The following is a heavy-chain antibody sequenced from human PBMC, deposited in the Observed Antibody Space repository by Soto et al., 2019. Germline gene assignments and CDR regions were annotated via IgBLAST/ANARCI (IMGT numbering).Heavy chain of an antibody. J-gene: IGHJ5*02. V-gene: IGHV4-34*01. D-gene: IGHD6-19*01. CDR1: GGSFSGYY. Sequence: SETLSLTCAVYGGSFSGYYWSWIRQPPGKGLEWIGEINHSGSTNYNPSLKSRVTISVDTSKNQFSLKLSSVTAADTAVYYCARVWWSSGWFTPNWFDPWGQGTLVTVSS. CDR2: INHSGST. CDR3: ARVWWSSGWFTPNWFDP.